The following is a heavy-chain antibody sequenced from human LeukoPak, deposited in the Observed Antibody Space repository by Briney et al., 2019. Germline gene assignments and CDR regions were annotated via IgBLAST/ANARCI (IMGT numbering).Heavy chain of an antibody. Sequence: SETLSLTCTVSGGSISSYYWSWIRQPPGKGLEWIGYIYYSGSTNYNPSLKSRVTISVDTSKNQFSLKLSSVTAADTAVYYCASSDFAAFDYWGQGTLVTVSS. V-gene: IGHV4-59*08. CDR1: GGSISSYY. CDR3: ASSDFAAFDY. J-gene: IGHJ4*02. D-gene: IGHD3-3*01. CDR2: IYYSGST.